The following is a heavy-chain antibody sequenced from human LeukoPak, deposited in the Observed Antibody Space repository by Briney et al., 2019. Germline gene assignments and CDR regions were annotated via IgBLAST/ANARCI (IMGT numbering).Heavy chain of an antibody. V-gene: IGHV3-15*01. CDR3: TTGYGDYVGLDY. CDR1: GFSFSTKT. CDR2: IKSKTDGGTT. D-gene: IGHD4-17*01. J-gene: IGHJ4*02. Sequence: GGSLRLSCAASGFSFSTKTMSWVRQAPGKGLEWVGRIKSKTDGGTTDYAAPVKGRFTISRDDSKNTLYLQMNSLKTEDTAVYYCTTGYGDYVGLDYWGQGTLVTVSS.